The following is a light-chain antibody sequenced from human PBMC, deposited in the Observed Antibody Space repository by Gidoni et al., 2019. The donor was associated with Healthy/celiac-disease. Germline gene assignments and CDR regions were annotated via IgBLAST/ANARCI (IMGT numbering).Light chain of an antibody. CDR1: QSISSW. Sequence: DIQMTQSPSTLSASVVDRVTITCRASQSISSWLAWYQQKPGKAPKLLIYDASSLESGVQSRFSGSGSGTEFTLNISSLQPDDFATDYCQQYNSYAWTFGQGTKVEIK. CDR2: DAS. V-gene: IGKV1-5*01. J-gene: IGKJ1*01. CDR3: QQYNSYAWT.